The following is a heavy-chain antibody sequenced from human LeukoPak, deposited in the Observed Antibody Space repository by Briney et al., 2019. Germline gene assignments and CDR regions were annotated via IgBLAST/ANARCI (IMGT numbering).Heavy chain of an antibody. J-gene: IGHJ3*01. Sequence: SETLSLTCTVSGGSISSYYWSWIRQPPGKGLEWIGYIYYSGSTNYNPPLKSRVTMSVDTSKNQFSLNLSSVTAADTAVYYCARDRQHRDGFDVWGQGTMVTVSS. V-gene: IGHV4-59*01. CDR3: ARDRQHRDGFDV. CDR2: IYYSGST. CDR1: GGSISSYY.